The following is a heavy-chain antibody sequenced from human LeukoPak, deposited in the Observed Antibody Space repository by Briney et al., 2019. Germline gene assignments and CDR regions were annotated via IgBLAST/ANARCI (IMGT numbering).Heavy chain of an antibody. J-gene: IGHJ4*02. CDR2: ISGSGGST. V-gene: IGHV3-23*01. CDR3: AKGSYYDSSGYYHE. CDR1: GFTFSSYA. D-gene: IGHD3-22*01. Sequence: GGSLRLSCAASGFTFSSYAMSWVRQAPGKGLEWVSAISGSGGSTYYADSVKGRFTISRDNSKNTPYLQMNSLRAEDTAVYYCAKGSYYDSSGYYHEWGQGTLVTVSS.